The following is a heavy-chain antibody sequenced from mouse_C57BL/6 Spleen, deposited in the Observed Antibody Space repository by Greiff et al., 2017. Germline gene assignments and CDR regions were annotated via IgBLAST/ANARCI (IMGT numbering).Heavy chain of an antibody. Sequence: QVQLQQPGAELVMPGASVKLSCKASGYTFTSYWMHWVKQRPGQGLEWIGEIDPSDSYTNYNQKFKGKSTLTVDKSSSTAYMQLSSLTSEDSAVYYCARLLGYFDDWGQGTTLTVSS. J-gene: IGHJ2*01. D-gene: IGHD4-1*01. V-gene: IGHV1-69*01. CDR2: IDPSDSYT. CDR1: GYTFTSYW. CDR3: ARLLGYFDD.